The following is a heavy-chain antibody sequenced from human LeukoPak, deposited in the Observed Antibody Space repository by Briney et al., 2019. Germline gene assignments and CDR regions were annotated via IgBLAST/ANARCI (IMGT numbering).Heavy chain of an antibody. CDR1: GFTFSSYE. CDR2: ISSSGSTI. Sequence: PGGSLRLSCAASGFTFSSYEMNWVRQAPGKGLEWVAYISSSGSTIYYADSVKGRFTVSRDNAKNSLYLQMNSLRAEDTAVYYCARDRGVGYSDYWGQGTLVTVSS. CDR3: ARDRGVGYSDY. V-gene: IGHV3-48*03. J-gene: IGHJ4*02. D-gene: IGHD3-10*01.